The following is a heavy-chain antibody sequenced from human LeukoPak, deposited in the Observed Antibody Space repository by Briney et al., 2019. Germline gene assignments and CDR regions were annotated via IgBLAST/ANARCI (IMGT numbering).Heavy chain of an antibody. J-gene: IGHJ4*02. D-gene: IGHD2-2*01. CDR1: GGSISSSNW. CDR3: AKDGRYCSSNTCYQYFDS. Sequence: SETLSLTCAVSGGSISSSNWWSRVRQPPGKGLEWIGEIYHSGSTNYNPSLKSRVTISVDKSKNQFSLKLSSVTAEDTAVYYCAKDGRYCSSNTCYQYFDSWGQGALVTVSS. CDR2: IYHSGST. V-gene: IGHV4-4*02.